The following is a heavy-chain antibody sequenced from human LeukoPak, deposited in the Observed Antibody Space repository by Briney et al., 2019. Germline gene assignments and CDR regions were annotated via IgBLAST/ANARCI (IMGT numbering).Heavy chain of an antibody. CDR3: AREYEWELLLDY. D-gene: IGHD1-26*01. Sequence: GGSLRLSCAASGFTFSDYYMSWIRQAPGKGLEWVSYISSSGSTIYYADSVKGRFTISRDNAKNSLYLQMNSLRAEDTAVYFCAREYEWELLLDYWGQGTLVTVSS. CDR2: ISSSGSTI. CDR1: GFTFSDYY. J-gene: IGHJ4*02. V-gene: IGHV3-11*04.